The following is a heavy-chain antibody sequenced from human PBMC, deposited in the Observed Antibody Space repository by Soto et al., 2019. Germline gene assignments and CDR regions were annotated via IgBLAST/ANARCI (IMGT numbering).Heavy chain of an antibody. J-gene: IGHJ4*02. Sequence: QVQLQESGPRLVKPSQTLSLTCTVSDASMSSGHYYWSWIRQPPGKGLEWLGYISYSGSTYYKPSISSRLSMSLDTSKRQFCLELTSVTAADTAVYYCASEGTEGLGSFKAFDYWGQGILVTVSS. CDR3: ASEGTEGLGSFKAFDY. D-gene: IGHD3-10*01. CDR2: ISYSGST. V-gene: IGHV4-30-4*01. CDR1: DASMSSGHYY.